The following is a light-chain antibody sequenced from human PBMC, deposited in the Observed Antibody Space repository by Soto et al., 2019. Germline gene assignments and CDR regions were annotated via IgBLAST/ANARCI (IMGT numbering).Light chain of an antibody. CDR3: QKYNSAPRT. V-gene: IGKV1-27*01. Sequence: DIQMTQSPPSLSAFVGDRVTITCRASQDINTYLAWYQQKAGKVPKLLIYSASTLQSGVPSRFRGSGSGTDFTLTITSLQPEDVATYYCQKYNSAPRTFGQGTKVDIK. J-gene: IGKJ1*01. CDR2: SAS. CDR1: QDINTY.